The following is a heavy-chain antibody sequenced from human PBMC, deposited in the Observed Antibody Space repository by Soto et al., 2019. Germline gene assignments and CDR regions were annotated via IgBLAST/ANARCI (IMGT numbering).Heavy chain of an antibody. D-gene: IGHD5-18*01. CDR3: ARLNDTAMVLYYFDY. V-gene: IGHV4-34*01. CDR2: INHSGST. J-gene: IGHJ4*02. Sequence: QVQLQQWGAGLLKPSETLSLTCAVYGGSFSGYYWSWIRQPPGKGLEWIGEINHSGSTNYNPSLMGQVTISVDTSKNQFSLKLSFVTAADTAVYYCARLNDTAMVLYYFDYWGQGTLVTVSS. CDR1: GGSFSGYY.